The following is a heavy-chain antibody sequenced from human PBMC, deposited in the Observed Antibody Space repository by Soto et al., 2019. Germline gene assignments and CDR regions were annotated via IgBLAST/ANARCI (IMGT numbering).Heavy chain of an antibody. CDR3: AKDRTRTTSGYFFDY. J-gene: IGHJ4*02. CDR1: GFTFSTYA. Sequence: EVQLLESGGKLVQPGGSLTLSFAASGFTFSTYAMAWVRQAPGKGREWVSGVSASGLNTDYDGPVKGRFYISRDNSENTVSLHMNSLSAEDTAFYHCAKDRTRTTSGYFFDYWGQGKRLTVSS. CDR2: VSASGLNT. D-gene: IGHD1-1*01. V-gene: IGHV3-23*01.